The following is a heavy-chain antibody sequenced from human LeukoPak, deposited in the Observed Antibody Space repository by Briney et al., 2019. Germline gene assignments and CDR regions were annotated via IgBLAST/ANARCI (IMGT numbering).Heavy chain of an antibody. V-gene: IGHV3-74*03. J-gene: IGHJ4*02. CDR2: INSDGSSV. CDR1: GFTFSSSW. D-gene: IGHD5-12*01. CDR3: AREGRVSGYDFDC. Sequence: GGSLRLSCAASGFTFSSSWMHWVRQAPGKGLMWVSRINSDGSSVTYADSVKGRFTISRDNAKNTLYLQMNSLRVEDTAVYYCAREGRVSGYDFDCWGQGTLVTVSS.